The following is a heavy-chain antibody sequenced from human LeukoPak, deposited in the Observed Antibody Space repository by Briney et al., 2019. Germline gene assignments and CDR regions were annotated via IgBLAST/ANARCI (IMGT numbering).Heavy chain of an antibody. Sequence: GGSLRLSCAASGFTFSGYAMSWVRQAPGKGLEWVSSISSSSSYIYYADSVKGRFTISRDNAKNSLYLQMNSLRAEDTAVYYCARDRRYCSGGSCQSYSYFDYWGQGTLVTVSS. CDR1: GFTFSGYA. CDR3: ARDRRYCSGGSCQSYSYFDY. J-gene: IGHJ4*02. V-gene: IGHV3-21*01. CDR2: ISSSSSYI. D-gene: IGHD2-15*01.